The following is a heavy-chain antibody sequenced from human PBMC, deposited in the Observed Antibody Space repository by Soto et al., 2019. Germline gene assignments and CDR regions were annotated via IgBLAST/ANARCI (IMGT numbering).Heavy chain of an antibody. V-gene: IGHV3-23*01. D-gene: IGHD3-22*01. CDR2: ISGGGTT. CDR1: GFTFSSYA. J-gene: IGHJ4*02. Sequence: GGSLRLSCAASGFTFSSYAMTWVRQAPGKGLEWVSAISGGGTTYYADSVTGRFTISRDNSKSTLYLQMNSLRAEDTAAYYCAKGHTYHYDSRAYSGFDWWGQGTQVTVSS. CDR3: AKGHTYHYDSRAYSGFDW.